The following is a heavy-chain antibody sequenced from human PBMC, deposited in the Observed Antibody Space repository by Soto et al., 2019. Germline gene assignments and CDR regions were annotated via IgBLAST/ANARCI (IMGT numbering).Heavy chain of an antibody. Sequence: ASVKVSCQASGYTFTSYAMHWVRQAPGQRLEWMGWINAGNGNTKYSQKFQGRVTITRDTSASTAYMELNSLRAEDTAVYYCARPDTAMAPPWEDYYYYYGMDVWGQGTTVTVSS. D-gene: IGHD5-18*01. CDR2: INAGNGNT. J-gene: IGHJ6*02. V-gene: IGHV1-3*01. CDR3: ARPDTAMAPPWEDYYYYYGMDV. CDR1: GYTFTSYA.